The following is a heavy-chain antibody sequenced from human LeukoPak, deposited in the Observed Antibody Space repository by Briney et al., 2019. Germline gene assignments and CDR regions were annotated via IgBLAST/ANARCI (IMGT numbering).Heavy chain of an antibody. CDR3: APLWFGELSGY. V-gene: IGHV3-23*01. CDR2: ISDNGGTT. CDR1: GFTFSTEA. J-gene: IGHJ4*02. D-gene: IGHD3-10*01. Sequence: GGSLRLSCAVSGFTFSTEAMTWVRQAPGKGLEWVSSISDNGGTTYYADSVKGRFTISRDNSRNTVFLQMNSLRVEDTALYYCAPLWFGELSGYWGQGTLVTVSS.